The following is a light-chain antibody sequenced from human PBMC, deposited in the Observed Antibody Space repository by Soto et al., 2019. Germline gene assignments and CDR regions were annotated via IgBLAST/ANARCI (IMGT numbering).Light chain of an antibody. V-gene: IGKV3-20*01. CDR2: GAS. Sequence: EIVLTQSPGTLSLSPGERATLSCRASQSVSSNYLAWYQWKPGLAPRLLIYGASSRAIDIPNRFSGSGSGTDFTLTITRLEPEDFAVYYCQQYGSPPPKFGQGTKVEI. J-gene: IGKJ1*01. CDR3: QQYGSPPPK. CDR1: QSVSSNY.